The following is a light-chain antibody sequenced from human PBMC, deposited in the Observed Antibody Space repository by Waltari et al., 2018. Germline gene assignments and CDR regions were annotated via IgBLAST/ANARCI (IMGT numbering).Light chain of an antibody. CDR1: SSDVGRYNL. V-gene: IGLV2-23*01. J-gene: IGLJ1*01. Sequence: QSALTQPASVSGSPGQSITISCTGTSSDVGRYNLVSWYQQHPGRAPKLMIYDGSKRPSGVSIRLSGSKSGNTASLTISGLQAEDEADYYCCSYAGSSTSYVFGSGTKVTVL. CDR2: DGS. CDR3: CSYAGSSTSYV.